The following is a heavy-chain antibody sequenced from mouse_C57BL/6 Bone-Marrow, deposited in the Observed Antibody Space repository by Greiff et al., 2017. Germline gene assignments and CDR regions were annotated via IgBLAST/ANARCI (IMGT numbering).Heavy chain of an antibody. D-gene: IGHD2-4*01. CDR3: ARQLRAMDY. CDR1: GFTFSSYA. V-gene: IGHV5-4*03. Sequence: EVKLVESGGGLVKPGGSLKLSCAASGFTFSSYAMSWVRQTPEKRLEWVATISDGGSYTYYPDNVKGRFTISRDNAKNNRYLQMSHLKSEDTAMYYCARQLRAMDYWGQGTSVTVSS. J-gene: IGHJ4*01. CDR2: ISDGGSYT.